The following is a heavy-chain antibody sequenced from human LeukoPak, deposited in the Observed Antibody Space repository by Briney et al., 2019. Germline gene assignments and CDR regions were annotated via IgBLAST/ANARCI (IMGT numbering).Heavy chain of an antibody. D-gene: IGHD3-3*01. CDR2: INPNSGGT. V-gene: IGHV1-2*02. CDR3: ARATPYYDFWSGYSGIDY. CDR1: GYTFTGYY. Sequence: ASVKVSCKASGYTFTGYYMHWVRQAPGQGLECMGWINPNSGGTNYAQKFQGRVTMTRDTSISTAYMELSRLRSDDTAVYYCARATPYYDFWSGYSGIDYWGQGTLVTVSS. J-gene: IGHJ4*02.